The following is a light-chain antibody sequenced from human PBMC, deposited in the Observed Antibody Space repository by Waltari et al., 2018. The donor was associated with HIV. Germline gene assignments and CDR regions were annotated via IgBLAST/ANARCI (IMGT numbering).Light chain of an antibody. CDR1: QSVSSNY. J-gene: IGKJ4*01. V-gene: IGKV3-20*01. Sequence: EIVLTQSTGTLSLSPGERATLSCRASQSVSSNYLAWYQQKPGQAPRLLMYGASSRATGVPDRFSGSGSGTDFTLTISRLEPEDFAVYYCQQYGSSPRLTFGGGTKVEIK. CDR3: QQYGSSPRLT. CDR2: GAS.